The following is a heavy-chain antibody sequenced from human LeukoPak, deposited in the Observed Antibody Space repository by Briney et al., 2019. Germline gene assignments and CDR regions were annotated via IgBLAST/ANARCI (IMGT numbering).Heavy chain of an antibody. D-gene: IGHD5-24*01. Sequence: GGSLRLSCAASGFTFSSYAMHWVRRAPGKGLEWVAVISYDGSNKYYADSVKGRFTISRDNSKNTLYPQMNSLRAEDTAVYYCARDDVEMATINVAFDIWGQGTMVTVSS. J-gene: IGHJ3*02. CDR3: ARDDVEMATINVAFDI. V-gene: IGHV3-30-3*01. CDR1: GFTFSSYA. CDR2: ISYDGSNK.